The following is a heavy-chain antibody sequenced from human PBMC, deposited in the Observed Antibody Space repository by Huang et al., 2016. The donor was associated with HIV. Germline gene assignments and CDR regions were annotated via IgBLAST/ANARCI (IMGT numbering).Heavy chain of an antibody. J-gene: IGHJ5*01. Sequence: QVQLVQSGAEVKKPGASVTISCKASGFSILIYYIHWVRQAPGQGLEWMGIVNPSGGGADYAQKFKGRVTMPRDTSTRTRYMELSSLRSEDTAVYYCAREGITPSGTEDSGFDFWGQGTPVSVSS. V-gene: IGHV1-46*03. CDR2: VNPSGGGA. CDR1: GFSILIYY. CDR3: AREGITPSGTEDSGFDF. D-gene: IGHD6-13*01.